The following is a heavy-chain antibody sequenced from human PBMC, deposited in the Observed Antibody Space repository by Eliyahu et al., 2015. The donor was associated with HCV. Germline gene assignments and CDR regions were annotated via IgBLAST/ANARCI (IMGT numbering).Heavy chain of an antibody. D-gene: IGHD5-18*01. Sequence: QVQLVESGGGLXKPGGSLXLXCAASGFTFSENHMSWIRQAPGKGXEWVSYITDRSDLTQYADSVKGRFTISRDNAKNTLYLQMNSLRADDTAVYYCAREDPSRGNSYDWGQGTLVTVSS. CDR1: GFTFSENH. CDR2: ITDRSDLT. CDR3: AREDPSRGNSYD. J-gene: IGHJ4*02. V-gene: IGHV3-11*05.